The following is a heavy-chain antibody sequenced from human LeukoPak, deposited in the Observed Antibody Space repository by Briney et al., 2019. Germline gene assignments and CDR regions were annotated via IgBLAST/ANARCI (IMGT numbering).Heavy chain of an antibody. J-gene: IGHJ4*02. V-gene: IGHV3-53*01. CDR2: IYRGATT. CDR3: ATAPPTRVLQPLHY. Sequence: GGSLRLSCAASGFTVSSNYMTWVRQAPGKGLEWVSIIYRGATTYYADSVTGRFTVSRDDSDNTLYLQMNNLRIEDTAVYYCATAPPTRVLQPLHYWGQGTLVTVSS. D-gene: IGHD3-10*01. CDR1: GFTVSSNY.